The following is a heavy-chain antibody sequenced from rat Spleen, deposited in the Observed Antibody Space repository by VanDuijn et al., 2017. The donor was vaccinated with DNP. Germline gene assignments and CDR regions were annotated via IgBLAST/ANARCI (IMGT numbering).Heavy chain of an antibody. J-gene: IGHJ2*01. CDR1: GFTFSNYG. CDR3: ATYTTVVGYFDY. V-gene: IGHV5S13*01. CDR2: ITKSGGST. Sequence: EVQLVESGGGLVQPGRSLKLSCVASGFTFSNYGMAWVRQAPTKGLEWVASITKSGGSTYYRDSVKGRFTISRENAKSTLYLQMDSLRSEDTATYYCATYTTVVGYFDYWGQGVMVTVSS. D-gene: IGHD1-1*01.